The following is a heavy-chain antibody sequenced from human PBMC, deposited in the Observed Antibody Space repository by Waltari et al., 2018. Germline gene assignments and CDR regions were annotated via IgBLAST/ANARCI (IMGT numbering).Heavy chain of an antibody. J-gene: IGHJ4*02. D-gene: IGHD5-18*01. CDR1: GGSFTGYF. Sequence: QVQLQQWGAGLLKPSETLSLTCAVYGGSFTGYFWRWTRPAPGKGLEWGEDVNRGGETNYNPALKRRGNISGGTSKHHRSLGLRSATAADTAVYYCARGSGFSYGLLDNWGQGTLVIVSS. CDR3: ARGSGFSYGLLDN. V-gene: IGHV4-34*01. CDR2: VNRGGET.